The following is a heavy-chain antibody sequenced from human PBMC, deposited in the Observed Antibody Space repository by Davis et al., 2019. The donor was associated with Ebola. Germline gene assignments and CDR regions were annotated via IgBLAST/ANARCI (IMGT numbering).Heavy chain of an antibody. Sequence: PGGSLRLSCAASGFTFSSYSMNWDRQAPGKGLEWVSYISSSSSTIYYADSVKGRFTISRDNSKNTLYLQMNSLRAEDTAVYYCARHDLGTQFLAVGMDVWGQGTLVTVSS. CDR1: GFTFSSYS. CDR3: ARHDLGTQFLAVGMDV. CDR2: ISSSSSTI. J-gene: IGHJ4*02. V-gene: IGHV3-48*01. D-gene: IGHD1-14*01.